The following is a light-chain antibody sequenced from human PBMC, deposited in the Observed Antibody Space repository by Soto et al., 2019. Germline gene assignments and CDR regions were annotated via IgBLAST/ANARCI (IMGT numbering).Light chain of an antibody. CDR2: EDN. CDR3: QSYDSSNQGVV. V-gene: IGLV6-57*02. CDR1: SGSIASNY. J-gene: IGLJ2*01. Sequence: LTQPHSVSESPGKTVTISCTGSSGSIASNYVQWYQQRPGSAPTTVIYEDNQRPSGVPDRFSGSIDSSSNSASLTISGLKXEDEADYYCQSYDSSNQGVVFGGGTKLTVL.